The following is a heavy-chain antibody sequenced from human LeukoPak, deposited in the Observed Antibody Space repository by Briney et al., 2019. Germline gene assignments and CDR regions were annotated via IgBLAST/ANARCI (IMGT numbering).Heavy chain of an antibody. CDR3: AKPARTDAFDI. V-gene: IGHV3-23*01. CDR1: GFTFSNYA. CDR2: ISGSGGNT. J-gene: IGHJ3*02. D-gene: IGHD1-14*01. Sequence: GGSLRLSCAASGFTFSNYAMNWVRQAPGKGLEWVSSISGSGGNTYYADSVKGRFTISRDNSKNTLYPQMNSLRAEDTAVYYCAKPARTDAFDIWGQGTMVTVSS.